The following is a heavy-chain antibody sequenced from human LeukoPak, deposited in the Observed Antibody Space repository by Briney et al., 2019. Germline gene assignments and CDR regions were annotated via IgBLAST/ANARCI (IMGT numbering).Heavy chain of an antibody. D-gene: IGHD3-10*01. Sequence: SETLSLTCTVSGGSISSYYWNWIRQPPGKGLEWIGYIYYSGSTNYNPSLKSRVTISVDTSKNQFSLKLSSVTAADTAVYYCARLVGSSLYYFDYWGQGTLVTVSS. CDR3: ARLVGSSLYYFDY. CDR2: IYYSGST. V-gene: IGHV4-59*08. CDR1: GGSISSYY. J-gene: IGHJ4*02.